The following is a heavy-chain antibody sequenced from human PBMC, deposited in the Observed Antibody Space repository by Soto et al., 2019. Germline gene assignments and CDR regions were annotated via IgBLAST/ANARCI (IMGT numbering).Heavy chain of an antibody. CDR1: GFTFSSYW. Sequence: EVQLVESGGGLVQPGGSLRLSCAASGFTFSSYWMHWVRQAPGKGLVWVSRINSDGSSTSYADSVKGRFTISRDNAKNTLYLQMNSLRAEYTAVYYCARTGWVTHHYYYYYYYMDVWGKGTTVTVSS. D-gene: IGHD2-21*02. J-gene: IGHJ6*03. CDR3: ARTGWVTHHYYYYYYYMDV. CDR2: INSDGSST. V-gene: IGHV3-74*01.